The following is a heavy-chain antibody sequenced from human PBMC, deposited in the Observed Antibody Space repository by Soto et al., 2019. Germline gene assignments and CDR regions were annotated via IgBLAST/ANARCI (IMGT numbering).Heavy chain of an antibody. J-gene: IGHJ5*02. Sequence: GSLRLSCAASGFIFSDYYMSWIRQAPGKGLEWLAYISRDGNAIFYADSVIGRFTVSRDNAKNSLFLQMDDLRAEDTAMFFCARGAEMSSLTKWFDPWGQGTLVTVSS. CDR2: ISRDGNAI. CDR3: ARGAEMSSLTKWFDP. CDR1: GFIFSDYY. V-gene: IGHV3-11*01. D-gene: IGHD1-1*01.